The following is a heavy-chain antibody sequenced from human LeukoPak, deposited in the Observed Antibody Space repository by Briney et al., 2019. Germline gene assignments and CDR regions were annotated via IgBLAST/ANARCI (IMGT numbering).Heavy chain of an antibody. Sequence: GGSLRLSCATSGLTFSHYGMHWVRQAPGRGLDWVAHMRYDESGKYYADSVKGRFTISRDNSKNTVYLQMNSLRAEDTAVYYCAKDRYYYDSSGYYYSDYWGQGTLVTVSS. CDR3: AKDRYYYDSSGYYYSDY. CDR1: GLTFSHYG. D-gene: IGHD3-22*01. CDR2: MRYDESGK. V-gene: IGHV3-30*02. J-gene: IGHJ4*02.